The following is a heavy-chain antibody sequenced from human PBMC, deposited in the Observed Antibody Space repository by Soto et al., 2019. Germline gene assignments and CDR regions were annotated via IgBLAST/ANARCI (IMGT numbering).Heavy chain of an antibody. CDR1: GFTFSNYG. CDR3: VSGYSYGGDFDY. Sequence: LRLSCAASGFTFSNYGMHWVRQAPGKGLEWVAAISYDGSNKYYADSVKGRFTISRDNSKNTLYLQMNSLRAEDTAVYYCVSGYSYGGDFDYWGQGTLVTVSS. J-gene: IGHJ4*02. D-gene: IGHD5-18*01. V-gene: IGHV3-30*03. CDR2: ISYDGSNK.